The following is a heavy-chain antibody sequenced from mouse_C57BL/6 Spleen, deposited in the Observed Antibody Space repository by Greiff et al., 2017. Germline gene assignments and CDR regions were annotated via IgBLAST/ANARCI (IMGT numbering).Heavy chain of an antibody. J-gene: IGHJ1*03. D-gene: IGHD2-1*01. CDR2: INPNNGGT. CDR1: GYTFTDYN. Sequence: EVKLVESGPELVKPGASVKIPCKASGYTFTDYNMDWVKQSHGKSLEWIGDINPNNGGTIYNQKFKGKATLTVDKSSSTAYMELRSLTSEDTAVYYCARTYGNYGYFDVWGKGTTVTVSS. V-gene: IGHV1-18*01. CDR3: ARTYGNYGYFDV.